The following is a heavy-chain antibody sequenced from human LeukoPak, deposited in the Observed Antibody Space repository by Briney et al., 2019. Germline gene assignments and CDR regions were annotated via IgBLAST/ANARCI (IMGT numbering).Heavy chain of an antibody. CDR2: IYSGGIT. J-gene: IGHJ4*02. Sequence: PGGSLRLSCAASGFTVSSNYMSWVRQAPGKGLEWVSVIYSGGITYYADSVKGRFTISRDNSKNTLYLQMNSLRAEDTAVYYCARSLLLGTFDYWGQGTLVTVSS. D-gene: IGHD3-16*01. V-gene: IGHV3-53*01. CDR3: ARSLLLGTFDY. CDR1: GFTVSSNY.